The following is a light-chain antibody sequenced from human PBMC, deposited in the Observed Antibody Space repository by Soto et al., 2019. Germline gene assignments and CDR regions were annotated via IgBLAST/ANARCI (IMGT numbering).Light chain of an antibody. V-gene: IGKV3-15*01. Sequence: EIVMTQSPATLSVSPGERATLSCRASQSVSSNLDWYQQKPGQAPRLLIYGAYTRATGIPARLSGSGSGTEFTLTISSLQSEDFAVYYCQQYNNWPKTFGQGTKVEIK. CDR3: QQYNNWPKT. J-gene: IGKJ1*01. CDR2: GAY. CDR1: QSVSSN.